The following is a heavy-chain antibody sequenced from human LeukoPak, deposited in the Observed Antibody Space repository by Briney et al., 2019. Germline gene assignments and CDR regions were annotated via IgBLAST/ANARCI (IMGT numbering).Heavy chain of an antibody. Sequence: PGGSLRLSCAASGFTFSSYAMSWVRQAPGKGLEWVSSISSSSSYIYYADSVKGRFTISRDNAKNSLYLQMNSLRAEDTAVYYCARDRGWKYYFDYWGQGTLVTVSS. V-gene: IGHV3-21*01. CDR2: ISSSSSYI. J-gene: IGHJ4*02. D-gene: IGHD6-19*01. CDR1: GFTFSSYA. CDR3: ARDRGWKYYFDY.